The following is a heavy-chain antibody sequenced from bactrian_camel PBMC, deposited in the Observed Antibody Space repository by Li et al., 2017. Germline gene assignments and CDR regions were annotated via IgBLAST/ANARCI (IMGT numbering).Heavy chain of an antibody. Sequence: DVQLVESGGGLVQPGGSLRLSCAASGFTFSSYTMSWVRQAPGKGLEWVSSIPRDRSNAHYAVSVKSRFTMSRDNAKNMGYLQMTDLKYEDTGLYWCRVGSRGLWGQGTQVTVS. J-gene: IGHJ4*01. V-gene: IGHV3S11*01. CDR2: IPRDRSNA. D-gene: IGHD5*01. CDR3: RVGSRGL. CDR1: GFTFSSYT.